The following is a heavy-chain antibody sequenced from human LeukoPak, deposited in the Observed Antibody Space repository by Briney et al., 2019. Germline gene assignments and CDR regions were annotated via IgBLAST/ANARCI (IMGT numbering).Heavy chain of an antibody. CDR3: ASSSGWYAAAFDI. J-gene: IGHJ3*02. CDR1: GFTVSSNY. D-gene: IGHD6-19*01. V-gene: IGHV3-53*04. CDR2: IYRGGRR. Sequence: GGSLRLSCVACGFTVSSNYMSWVGQAPGKGVEGVAVIYRGGRRYYADCVKCRLTISRHNSKNTLYPQMNSLRAEDTAVYYCASSSGWYAAAFDIWGQGTMVTASS.